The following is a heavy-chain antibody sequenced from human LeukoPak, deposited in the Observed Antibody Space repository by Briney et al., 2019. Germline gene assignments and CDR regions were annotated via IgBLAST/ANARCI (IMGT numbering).Heavy chain of an antibody. CDR2: IYYSGST. CDR1: GGSISSYY. V-gene: IGHV4-59*01. J-gene: IGHJ6*03. CDR3: ARTAYSNYEYYMDV. D-gene: IGHD4-11*01. Sequence: PSETLSLTCTVSGGSISSYYWSWIRQPPGKGLEWIGYIYYSGSTNYNPSLKSRVTISVDTSKNQFSLKLSSVTAADTAVYYCARTAYSNYEYYMDVWGKGTTVTVSS.